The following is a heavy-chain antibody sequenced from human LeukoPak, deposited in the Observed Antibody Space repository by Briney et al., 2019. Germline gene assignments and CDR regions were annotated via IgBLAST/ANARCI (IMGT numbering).Heavy chain of an antibody. CDR1: GFTFSSYS. D-gene: IGHD3-10*01. Sequence: GGSLRLSCAASGFTFSSYSMNWVRQAPGKGLEWVSYISSSSSTIYYADSVKGRFTISRDNAKNSLYLQMNSLRAEDTAAYYCARDGGGRVLWFGEVYDAFDIWGQGTMVTVSS. J-gene: IGHJ3*02. V-gene: IGHV3-48*01. CDR3: ARDGGGRVLWFGEVYDAFDI. CDR2: ISSSSSTI.